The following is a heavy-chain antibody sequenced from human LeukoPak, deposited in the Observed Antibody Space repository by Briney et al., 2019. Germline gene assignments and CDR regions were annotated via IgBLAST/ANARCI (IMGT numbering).Heavy chain of an antibody. V-gene: IGHV3-33*01. Sequence: GRSLRLSCAASGFTFSFYGIHWVRQAPGKGLEWVAVIWYDGSNKYYADSVKGRFTISRDNSKNTLYLQMNSLRAEDTAVYYCARDKGHYYDSSGYPLYYFDYWGQGTLVTVSS. CDR1: GFTFSFYG. D-gene: IGHD3-22*01. CDR2: IWYDGSNK. CDR3: ARDKGHYYDSSGYPLYYFDY. J-gene: IGHJ4*02.